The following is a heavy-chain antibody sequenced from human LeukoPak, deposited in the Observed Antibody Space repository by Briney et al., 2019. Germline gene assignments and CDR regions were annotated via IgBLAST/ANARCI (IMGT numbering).Heavy chain of an antibody. J-gene: IGHJ4*02. CDR3: ARRSSLWPKTDY. V-gene: IGHV3-21*01. CDR1: GFTFSSYS. CDR2: ISSSSSYI. Sequence: PGGSLRLSCAASGFTFSSYSMNWVRQAPGKGLEWVSSISSSSSYIYYADSVKGRFTISRDNAKNSLYLQMNSLRAEDTAVYYCARRSSLWPKTDYWGQGTLVTVSS. D-gene: IGHD3-16*02.